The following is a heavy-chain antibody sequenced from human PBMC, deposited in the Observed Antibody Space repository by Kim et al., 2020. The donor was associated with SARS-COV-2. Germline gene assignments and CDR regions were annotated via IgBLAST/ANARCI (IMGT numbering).Heavy chain of an antibody. J-gene: IGHJ3*02. CDR3: ARALASNIPYDAFDI. Sequence: SGKGRFTLSRDHSKDTLYLQMNRLGAEETAVYYCARALASNIPYDAFDIWGQGTMVTVSS. D-gene: IGHD2-2*02. V-gene: IGHV3-30*01.